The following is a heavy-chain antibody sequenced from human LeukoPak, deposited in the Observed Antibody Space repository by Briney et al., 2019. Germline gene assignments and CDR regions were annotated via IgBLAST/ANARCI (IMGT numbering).Heavy chain of an antibody. J-gene: IGHJ5*02. D-gene: IGHD3-10*01. CDR1: GYSISSGYY. CDR3: ARDSGTTGEVKFDP. V-gene: IGHV4-38-2*02. Sequence: PSETLSLTCTVPGYSISSGYYWGWIRQPPGKGLEWIGSIYYSGSTYYNPSLKSRVTISVDTSKNQFSLKLSSVTAADTAVYYCARDSGTTGEVKFDPWGQGTLVTVSS. CDR2: IYYSGST.